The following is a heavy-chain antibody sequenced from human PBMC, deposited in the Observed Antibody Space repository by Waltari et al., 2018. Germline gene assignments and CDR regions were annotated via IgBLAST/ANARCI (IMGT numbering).Heavy chain of an antibody. CDR1: GFTFSSYA. CDR3: AKDGRIAVAY. Sequence: EVQLLESGGGLVQPGGSLRLSCAASGFTFSSYAMSWVRQARGKGVEWFSAMSGIGGSTYYADSVKGRFTISRDNSKNTLYLQMNSLRAEDTAVYYCAKDGRIAVAYWGQGTLVTVSS. CDR2: MSGIGGST. J-gene: IGHJ4*02. D-gene: IGHD6-19*01. V-gene: IGHV3-23*01.